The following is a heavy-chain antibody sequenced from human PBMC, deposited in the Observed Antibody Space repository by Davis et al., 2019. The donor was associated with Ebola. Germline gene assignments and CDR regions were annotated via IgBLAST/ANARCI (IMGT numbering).Heavy chain of an antibody. V-gene: IGHV3-64*01. Sequence: GGSLRLSCAASGFTFSSYAMHWVRQAPGKGLEYVSAISSNGGSTYYANSVKGRFTISRDNSKNTLYLQMGSLRAEDMAVYYCARSLKYNWNDVYYGMDVWGQGTTVTVPS. CDR1: GFTFSSYA. D-gene: IGHD1-20*01. CDR2: ISSNGGST. J-gene: IGHJ6*02. CDR3: ARSLKYNWNDVYYGMDV.